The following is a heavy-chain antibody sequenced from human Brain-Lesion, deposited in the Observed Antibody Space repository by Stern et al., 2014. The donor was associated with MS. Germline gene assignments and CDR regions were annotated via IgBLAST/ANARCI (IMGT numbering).Heavy chain of an antibody. Sequence: VQLVESGPGLVKPSGTLSLTCAVSGASISNTQWWTWVRQSPGKGLEWIGEIYQSGRGHYNPSLRSRVTISVDRSKNSFSLKLNSVTAADTAVYYCARDPRRGGLSGYYHGMDVWGQGTTVTVSS. V-gene: IGHV4-4*02. CDR1: GASISNTQW. J-gene: IGHJ6*02. CDR3: ARDPRRGGLSGYYHGMDV. CDR2: IYQSGRG. D-gene: IGHD3-10*01.